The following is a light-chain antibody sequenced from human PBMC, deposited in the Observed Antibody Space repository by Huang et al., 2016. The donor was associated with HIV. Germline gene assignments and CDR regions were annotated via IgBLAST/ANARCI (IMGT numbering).Light chain of an antibody. Sequence: EIVLTQSPATLSLSPGESATLSCRATHSVSSNLAWYQQKPGQAPGLPIYDASNRATGIPARFSGSGAGTDFTLTITSLEPEDFAVYYCQQRSTWLPGLTFCGGTKVEIK. CDR2: DAS. V-gene: IGKV3-11*01. CDR3: QQRSTWLPGLT. CDR1: HSVSSN. J-gene: IGKJ4*01.